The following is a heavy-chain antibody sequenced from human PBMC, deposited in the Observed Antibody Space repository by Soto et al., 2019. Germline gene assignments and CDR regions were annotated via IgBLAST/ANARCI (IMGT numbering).Heavy chain of an antibody. V-gene: IGHV3-30*18. CDR3: AKGGWYTSASRSDC. CDR1: GFTLSGVD. J-gene: IGHJ4*02. Sequence: QVQLVESGGGVVQPGTSLRLSCSASGFTLSGVDMHWVRQAPGKGPEWVAVMSYDGRNQYYADSVKGRFTVSRDSSKSTLYLQKNSLRTEDAAVYYCAKGGWYTSASRSDCWGQGTLVTVSS. CDR2: MSYDGRNQ. D-gene: IGHD6-6*01.